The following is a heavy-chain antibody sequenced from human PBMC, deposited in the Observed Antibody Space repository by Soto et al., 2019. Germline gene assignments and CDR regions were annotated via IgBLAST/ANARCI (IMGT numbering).Heavy chain of an antibody. J-gene: IGHJ4*02. D-gene: IGHD4-17*01. CDR2: IYHDGNT. Sequence: QVQLQESGPGLMKPSGTLSLTCAVSGASISSTNWWRWVRQPPGKGLEWIGEIYHDGNTYYNSSLKSRATISVDKSENQFCLRLRGVTAADTAVYYCAKQGTTPSFDYWGQGILVTVSS. V-gene: IGHV4-4*02. CDR1: GASISSTNW. CDR3: AKQGTTPSFDY.